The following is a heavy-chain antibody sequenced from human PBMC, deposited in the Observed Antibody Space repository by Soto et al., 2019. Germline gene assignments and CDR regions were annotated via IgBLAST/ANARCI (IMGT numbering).Heavy chain of an antibody. CDR2: ISYDGSNK. Sequence: GGSLRLSCAASGFTFSSYGMPWVRKAPGKGLEWVAVISYDGSNKYYADSVKGRFTISRDNSKNTLYLQMNSLRAEDTAVYYCAKDRRVTMIVVVPAYYYYYGMDVWGQGTTVTVSS. D-gene: IGHD3-22*01. J-gene: IGHJ6*02. CDR1: GFTFSSYG. V-gene: IGHV3-30*18. CDR3: AKDRRVTMIVVVPAYYYYYGMDV.